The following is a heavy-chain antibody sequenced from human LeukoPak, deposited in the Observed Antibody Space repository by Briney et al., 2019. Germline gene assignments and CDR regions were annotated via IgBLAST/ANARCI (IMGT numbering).Heavy chain of an antibody. CDR1: GFTFSSYW. D-gene: IGHD3-22*01. V-gene: IGHV3-21*01. CDR3: ARHVVAVGFDY. J-gene: IGHJ4*02. CDR2: ITSSSSYI. Sequence: GGSRELSCAASGFTFSSYWMHWVRQAPGKGLEWVSSITSSSSYIYYADSVKGRFTISRDNAKNSLYLQMNSLRVEDTAVYYCARHVVAVGFDYWGQGTLVTVSS.